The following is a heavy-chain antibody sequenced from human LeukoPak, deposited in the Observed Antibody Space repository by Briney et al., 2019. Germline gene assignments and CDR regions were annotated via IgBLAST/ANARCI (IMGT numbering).Heavy chain of an antibody. CDR2: INHSGST. CDR1: GGSFSGYY. Sequence: SETLSLTCAVYGGSFSGYYWSWIRQPPGKGLEWIGEINHSGSTNYNPSLKSRVTISVDTSKNQFSLKLSSVTAADTAVYYCARHTGSIVWFDYWGQGALVTVSS. D-gene: IGHD3-3*02. V-gene: IGHV4-34*01. CDR3: ARHTGSIVWFDY. J-gene: IGHJ5*01.